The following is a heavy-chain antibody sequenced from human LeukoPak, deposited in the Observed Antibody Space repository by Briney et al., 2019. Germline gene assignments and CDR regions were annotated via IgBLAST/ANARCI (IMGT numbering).Heavy chain of an antibody. CDR3: ARQRGSYRYSGAFDI. D-gene: IGHD3-16*02. CDR2: ISAYNGNT. Sequence: GASVKVSCKASGYTFTSYGISWVRQAPGQGLEWMGWISAYNGNTNYAQKLQGRVTMTTDTSTSTAYMELRSLRSDDTAVYYCARQRGSYRYSGAFDIWGQGTMVTVSS. J-gene: IGHJ3*02. V-gene: IGHV1-18*01. CDR1: GYTFTSYG.